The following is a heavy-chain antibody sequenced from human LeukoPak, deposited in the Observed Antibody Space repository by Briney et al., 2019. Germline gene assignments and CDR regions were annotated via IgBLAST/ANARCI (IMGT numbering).Heavy chain of an antibody. CDR2: IRYDGSNK. V-gene: IGHV3-30*02. D-gene: IGHD3-22*01. CDR3: AKDDLDSSGWRGPVFYYYYMDV. J-gene: IGHJ6*03. Sequence: GGSLRLSCAASGFTFSSYGMHWVRQAPGKGLAWVAFIRYDGSNKYYADSVKGRFTISRDNSKNTLYLQMNSLRAEDTAVYYCAKDDLDSSGWRGPVFYYYYMDVWGKGTTVTVSS. CDR1: GFTFSSYG.